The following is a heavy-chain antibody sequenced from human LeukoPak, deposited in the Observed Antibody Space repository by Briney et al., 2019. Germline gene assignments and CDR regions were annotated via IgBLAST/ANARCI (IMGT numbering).Heavy chain of an antibody. CDR2: ISYDGSNK. Sequence: GGSLRLSCAASGFAFSSYAMHWVRQAPGKGLEWVAVISYDGSNKYYADSVKGRFTISRDNSKNTLYLQMNSLRAEDTAVYYCARDLYDILKRYYYGMDVWGQGTTVTVSS. CDR1: GFAFSSYA. D-gene: IGHD3-9*01. J-gene: IGHJ6*02. V-gene: IGHV3-30*14. CDR3: ARDLYDILKRYYYGMDV.